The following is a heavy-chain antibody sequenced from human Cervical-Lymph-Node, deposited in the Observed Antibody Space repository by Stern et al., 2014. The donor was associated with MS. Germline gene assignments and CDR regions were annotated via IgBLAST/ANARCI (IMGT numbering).Heavy chain of an antibody. D-gene: IGHD5-12*01. J-gene: IGHJ4*02. Sequence: EVQLLESGAEVKKPGESLKISCEASGYLFDDYWIGWVRQMSGRGLELVAIIFPRDSNTRYSPSVQGQVTISADKSISTASLQWSSLKPSDPAMYYCARSPATPSGYDRFDYWGQGALVTVSS. CDR3: ARSPATPSGYDRFDY. CDR2: IFPRDSNT. V-gene: IGHV5-51*03. CDR1: GYLFDDYW.